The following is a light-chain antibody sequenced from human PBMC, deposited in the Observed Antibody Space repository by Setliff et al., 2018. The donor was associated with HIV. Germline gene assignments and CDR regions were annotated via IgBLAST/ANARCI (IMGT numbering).Light chain of an antibody. CDR1: ASDIGNYKY. J-gene: IGLJ1*01. CDR2: DVT. Sequence: QSVLTQPRSVSGSPGQSVTISCTGTASDIGNYKYVSWYQQQPDKAPKLIIYDVTKRPSGVSNRFSGSKSGNTASLTISGLQAEDESDYYCCSYAGGNTYVFGSGSKVTVL. V-gene: IGLV2-11*01. CDR3: CSYAGGNTYV.